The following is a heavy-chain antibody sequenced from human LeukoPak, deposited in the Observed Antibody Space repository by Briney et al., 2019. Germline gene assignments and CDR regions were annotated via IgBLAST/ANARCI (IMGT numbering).Heavy chain of an antibody. Sequence: SLKVACKASLGTFSSYAFSWVRQARGQGLEWMGRIIPIFGIANYAQKFQGRVTITADKSTSTAYMELSSLRSEDTAVYYCARVPGRDGYKISPVYYYYGMDVWGQGTTVTVSS. CDR1: LGTFSSYA. J-gene: IGHJ6*02. D-gene: IGHD5-24*01. CDR2: IIPIFGIA. CDR3: ARVPGRDGYKISPVYYYYGMDV. V-gene: IGHV1-69*04.